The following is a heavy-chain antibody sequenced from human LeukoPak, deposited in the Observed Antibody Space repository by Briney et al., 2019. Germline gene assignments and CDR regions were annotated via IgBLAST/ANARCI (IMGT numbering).Heavy chain of an antibody. CDR2: IYSRGST. D-gene: IGHD4-17*01. CDR1: GGSISSGHYY. Sequence: SQTLSLTCTVSGGSISSGHYYLNWIRQPAGKGLEWIGRIYSRGSTNYNSSLRSRVTISVDTSKNQFSLKLSSVTAADTAVYYCARGDYETKNDAFDIWGQGTMVTVSS. V-gene: IGHV4-61*02. CDR3: ARGDYETKNDAFDI. J-gene: IGHJ3*02.